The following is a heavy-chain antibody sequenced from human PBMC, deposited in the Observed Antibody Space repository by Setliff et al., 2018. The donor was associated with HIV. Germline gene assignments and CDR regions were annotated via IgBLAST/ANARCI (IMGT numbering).Heavy chain of an antibody. CDR3: TRRPYYYGSGRSYYFDY. CDR1: GFNFGEYA. CDR2: IRSKAYGGTT. J-gene: IGHJ4*02. Sequence: PGGSLRLSCSASGFNFGEYAMSWVRQAPGKGLEWVGFIRSKAYGGTTEYAASVKGRFTISRDDSKSIAYLQMNSLKTEDTAVYYCTRRPYYYGSGRSYYFDYWGQGTLVTVSS. D-gene: IGHD3-10*01. V-gene: IGHV3-49*04.